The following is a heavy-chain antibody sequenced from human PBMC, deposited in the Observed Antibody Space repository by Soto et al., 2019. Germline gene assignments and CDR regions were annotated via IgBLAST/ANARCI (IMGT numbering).Heavy chain of an antibody. CDR1: GFTFTSSA. Sequence: SMKVSCKASGFTFTSSAVQWVRPARGQRLEWIGWVVVGSGNPNYAQKSQERGTIPRDLSTSKSSVELSSPRSGVTAVYYCAPDKAVCDFDSWGQGPLVTVSS. CDR2: VVVGSGNP. V-gene: IGHV1-58*01. J-gene: IGHJ4*02. CDR3: APDKAVCDFDS. D-gene: IGHD2-21*01.